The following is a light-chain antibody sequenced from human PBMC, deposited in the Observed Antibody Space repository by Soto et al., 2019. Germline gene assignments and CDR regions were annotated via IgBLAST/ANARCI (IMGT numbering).Light chain of an antibody. Sequence: QSALTQPASVSGSPGQSITVSCTGTSSEVGAYNLVSWYQQYPGKAPRLIIYEGTKRPSGISHRFSGSKSDNTASLTISGLRAEDEAHYHCCSYAGSRTFVFGGGTKLTVL. V-gene: IGLV2-23*01. CDR3: CSYAGSRTFV. CDR1: SSEVGAYNL. CDR2: EGT. J-gene: IGLJ3*02.